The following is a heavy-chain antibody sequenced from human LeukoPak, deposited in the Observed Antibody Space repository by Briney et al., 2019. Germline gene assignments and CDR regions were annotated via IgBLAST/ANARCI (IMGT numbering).Heavy chain of an antibody. V-gene: IGHV4-61*01. CDR1: VDPLCRWSYY. J-gene: IGHJ4*02. Sequence: PSVTLTLTCTVSVDPLCRWSYYGRWIRQPPGKGLEWIGYIYYRGSTNYNPSRKSRVTIPEDPSKNQFSLKLSSVTAADTAVYYCAREGLYGDYVWSLDYWGQGTLVTVSS. D-gene: IGHD4-17*01. CDR3: AREGLYGDYVWSLDY. CDR2: IYYRGST.